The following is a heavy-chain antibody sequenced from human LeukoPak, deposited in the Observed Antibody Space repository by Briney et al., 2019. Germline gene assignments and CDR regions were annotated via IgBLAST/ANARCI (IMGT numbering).Heavy chain of an antibody. CDR1: GFTFARYS. D-gene: IGHD3-22*01. V-gene: IGHV3-21*01. J-gene: IGHJ4*02. CDR3: VRAVEYYYDSSGYAVDY. CDR2: ISSSSSNI. Sequence: GSLRLSCAASGFTFARYSMNXXRQXXGKXXXXXSSISSSSSNIYYADSVTGRFTISRDNAXNSLYLQMNSLRAEDTAVYYCVRAVEYYYDSSGYAVDYWGQGTLVTVSS.